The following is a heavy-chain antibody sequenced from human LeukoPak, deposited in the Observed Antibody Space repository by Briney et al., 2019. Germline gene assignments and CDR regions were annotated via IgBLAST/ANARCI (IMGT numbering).Heavy chain of an antibody. Sequence: GGSLRLSCAASGFTSSSYSMNWVRQAPGKGLEWVSSISSSSSYIYYADSVKGRFTISRDNAKNSLYLQMNSLRAEDTAVYYCARERLYMVRVYSMDVWGQGTTVTVSS. V-gene: IGHV3-21*01. D-gene: IGHD3-10*01. CDR1: GFTSSSYS. CDR3: ARERLYMVRVYSMDV. J-gene: IGHJ6*02. CDR2: ISSSSSYI.